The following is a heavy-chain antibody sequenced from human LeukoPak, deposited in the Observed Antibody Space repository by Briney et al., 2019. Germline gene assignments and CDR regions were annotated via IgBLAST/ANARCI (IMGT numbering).Heavy chain of an antibody. J-gene: IGHJ6*02. D-gene: IGHD1-26*01. CDR1: GYTFTSYY. V-gene: IGHV1-46*01. Sequence: ASANDSCKASGYTFTSYYMHWVRHAPGQGLQWMGIINPSGGSTSYAQKFQGRVTMTRDTSTSTVYMELSSLRSEDTAVYYCARGGRFYYYGMDVWGQGTTVTVSS. CDR2: INPSGGST. CDR3: ARGGRFYYYGMDV.